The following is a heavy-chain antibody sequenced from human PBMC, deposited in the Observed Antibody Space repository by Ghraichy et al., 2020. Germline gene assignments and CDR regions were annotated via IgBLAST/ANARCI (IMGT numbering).Heavy chain of an antibody. Sequence: GGSLRLSCAASGFTFSGSAMHWVRQASGKGLEWVGRIRSKANSYATAYAASVKGRFTISRDDSKNTAYLQMNSLKTEDTAVYYCTRALYYYDSSGYPYNSDYFDYWGQGTLVTVSS. V-gene: IGHV3-73*01. CDR3: TRALYYYDSSGYPYNSDYFDY. CDR2: IRSKANSYAT. CDR1: GFTFSGSA. J-gene: IGHJ4*02. D-gene: IGHD3-22*01.